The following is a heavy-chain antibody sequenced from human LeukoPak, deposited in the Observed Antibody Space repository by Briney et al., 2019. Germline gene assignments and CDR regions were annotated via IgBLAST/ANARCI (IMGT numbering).Heavy chain of an antibody. V-gene: IGHV4-39*07. CDR3: ARDCCDSRSGIDP. D-gene: IGHD2-15*01. Sequence: PSETLSLTCTVSGGSITNDNYFWWGWIRQPPGKGLEWIGSVYQSGATYYNPSLESRVTISVDRSKNQFSLKLRSVTAADTAVYSCARDCCDSRSGIDPWGQGALVTVSS. CDR1: GGSITNDNYF. J-gene: IGHJ5*02. CDR2: VYQSGAT.